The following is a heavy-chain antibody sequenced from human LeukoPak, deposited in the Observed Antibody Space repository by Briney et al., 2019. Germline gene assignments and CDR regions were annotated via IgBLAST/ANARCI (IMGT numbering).Heavy chain of an antibody. V-gene: IGHV3-21*06. CDR2: ISSSYSYI. Sequence: GGSLRLSCAASGFTFSSYSMNWVRQAPGKGLEWVSSISSSYSYIYYADSVKGRFTISRDNAKNSLYLQMNSLRAEDTAVYYCARDRIIYGDYGDAFVIGLQGTMVTVSS. J-gene: IGHJ3*02. D-gene: IGHD4-17*01. CDR3: ARDRIIYGDYGDAFVI. CDR1: GFTFSSYS.